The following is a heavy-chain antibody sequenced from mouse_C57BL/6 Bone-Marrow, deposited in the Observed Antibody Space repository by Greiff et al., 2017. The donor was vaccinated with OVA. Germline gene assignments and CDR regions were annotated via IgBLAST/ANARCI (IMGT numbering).Heavy chain of an antibody. CDR3: ANYDYDDAY. V-gene: IGHV1-81*01. J-gene: IGHJ3*01. Sequence: VKLMESGAELARPGASVKLSCKASGYTFTSYGISWVKQRTGQGLEWIGEIYPRSGNTYYNEKFKGKATLTADKSSSTAYMELRSLTSEDSAVYFCANYDYDDAYWGQGTLVTVSA. CDR2: IYPRSGNT. CDR1: GYTFTSYG. D-gene: IGHD2-4*01.